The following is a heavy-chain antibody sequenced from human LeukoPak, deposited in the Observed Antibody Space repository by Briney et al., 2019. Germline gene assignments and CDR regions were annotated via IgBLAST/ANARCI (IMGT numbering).Heavy chain of an antibody. CDR2: ISYDGSNK. D-gene: IGHD2-15*01. J-gene: IGHJ4*02. CDR3: ARGEVGGCSSGGSCYVFDY. Sequence: PGGSLRLSCAASGFTFSSYGMHWVRQAPGKGLEWVAVISYDGSNKYYADSVKGRFTISRDNSKNTLYLQMNSLRAEDTAVYYCARGEVGGCSSGGSCYVFDYWGQGTLVTVSS. V-gene: IGHV3-30*03. CDR1: GFTFSSYG.